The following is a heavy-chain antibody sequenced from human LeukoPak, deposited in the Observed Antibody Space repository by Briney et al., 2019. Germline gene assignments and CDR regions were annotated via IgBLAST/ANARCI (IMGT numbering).Heavy chain of an antibody. CDR3: ARDYGGRTGYFDF. CDR1: GGSISSGSYY. D-gene: IGHD4-23*01. J-gene: IGHJ4*02. CDR2: IYTTGST. V-gene: IGHV4-61*02. Sequence: SETLSLTCSVPGGSISSGSYYWTWIRQPAGKGLEWIGRIYTTGSTKYNPSLKSRVTISLGTSKNQFSLKLSSVTAADTAVYYCARDYGGRTGYFDFWGQGTLVTVSP.